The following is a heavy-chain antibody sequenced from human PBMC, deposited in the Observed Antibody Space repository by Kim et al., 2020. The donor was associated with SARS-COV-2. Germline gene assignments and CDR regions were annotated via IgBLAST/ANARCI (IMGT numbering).Heavy chain of an antibody. CDR3: AREGRSTYFSDY. V-gene: IGHV3-7*01. J-gene: IGHJ4*02. Sequence: GGSLRLSCAASGFTFSSYWMSWVRQAPGKGLEWVANINEDGSEKYYVDSVKGRFTISRDNAKNSLYLQMKSLRAEDTAVYYCAREGRSTYFSDYWGQGTLVTVSS. CDR1: GFTFSSYW. D-gene: IGHD1-26*01. CDR2: INEDGSEK.